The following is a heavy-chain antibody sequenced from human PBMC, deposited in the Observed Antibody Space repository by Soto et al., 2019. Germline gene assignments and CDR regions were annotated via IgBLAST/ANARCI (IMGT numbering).Heavy chain of an antibody. CDR3: ARSYGSGSYYKTAYYYYMDV. D-gene: IGHD3-10*01. Sequence: QVQLQESGPGLVKPSETLSLTCTVSGGSISSYYWSWIRQPPGKGLEWIGYIYYSGSTNYHPSLKSRVTISVDTSKNQFSLKLSSVTAADTAVYYCARSYGSGSYYKTAYYYYMDVWGKGTTVTVSS. CDR1: GGSISSYY. CDR2: IYYSGST. V-gene: IGHV4-59*08. J-gene: IGHJ6*03.